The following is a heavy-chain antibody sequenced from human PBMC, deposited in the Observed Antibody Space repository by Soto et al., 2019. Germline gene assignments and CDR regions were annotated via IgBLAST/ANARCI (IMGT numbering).Heavy chain of an antibody. D-gene: IGHD2-2*01. CDR2: IYYSGST. Sequence: PSETLSLTCTVSGGSVSSGSYYWSWIRQPPGKGLEWIGYIYYSGSTNYNPSLKSRVTISVDTSKNQFSLKLSSVTAADTAVYYCAREVPWSGYQLPANLFDYWGQGTLVTVSS. V-gene: IGHV4-61*01. CDR1: GGSVSSGSYY. J-gene: IGHJ4*02. CDR3: AREVPWSGYQLPANLFDY.